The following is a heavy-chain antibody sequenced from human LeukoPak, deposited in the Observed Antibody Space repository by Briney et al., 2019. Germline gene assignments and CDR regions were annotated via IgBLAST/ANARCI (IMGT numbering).Heavy chain of an antibody. D-gene: IGHD1-1*01. Sequence: GGSLGLSCAVSGFTFDNYDMHWVRQAPGKGLEWVAFIRGDGSDQYYEDSVKGRFTISRDNSKNTLFLQMNSLRFEDTALYYCANLEDNWGQGTLVTVSS. CDR3: ANLEDN. CDR2: IRGDGSDQ. CDR1: GFTFDNYD. J-gene: IGHJ4*02. V-gene: IGHV3-30*02.